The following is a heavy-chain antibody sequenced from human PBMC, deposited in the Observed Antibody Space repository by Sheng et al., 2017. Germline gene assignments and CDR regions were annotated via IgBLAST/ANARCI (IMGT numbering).Heavy chain of an antibody. J-gene: IGHJ4*01. V-gene: IGHV3-23*04. CDR3: AKAIRGVIGLDC. D-gene: IGHD3-16*02. Sequence: EVQLVESGGGLVQPGGSLTLSCSASGFTFRSYGMSWVRQAPGKGLEWVSGIAGSAGTTFYADSVKGHFTISRDNSKNTLYLQVNSLRAEDTAVYYCAKAIRGVIGLDCWGQGTLVTVSS. CDR1: GFTFRSYG. CDR2: IAGSAGTT.